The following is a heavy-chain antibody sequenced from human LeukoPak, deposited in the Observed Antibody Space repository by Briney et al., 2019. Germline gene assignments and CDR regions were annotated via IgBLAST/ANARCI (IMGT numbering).Heavy chain of an antibody. CDR2: IYSTGTN. D-gene: IGHD3-10*01. Sequence: SETLSLTCTVSGGSISGYYWTWIRQSAGKGLEWIGHIYSTGTNNYNPSLRSRVTLSVDTSKNQLSLKLRSVTAADTAVYYCAKATGYYYGSGTQGTEYFQHWGQGTLVTVSS. CDR1: GGSISGYY. J-gene: IGHJ1*01. CDR3: AKATGYYYGSGTQGTEYFQH. V-gene: IGHV4-4*07.